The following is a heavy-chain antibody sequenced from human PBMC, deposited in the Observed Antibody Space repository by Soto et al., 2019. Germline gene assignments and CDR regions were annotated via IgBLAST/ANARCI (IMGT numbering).Heavy chain of an antibody. Sequence: EVQLVESGGGLVQPGRSLRLSCTASGFTFGDYAMSWFRQAPGKGLDWVGFIRSKAYGGTTEYAASVKGRFTIGRDDSKSIVDLQKDSLKTEDTAVYYCSRAYNPGWYGLADLWGRGTLVTVSS. V-gene: IGHV3-49*03. CDR2: IRSKAYGGTT. CDR1: GFTFGDYA. CDR3: SRAYNPGWYGLADL. J-gene: IGHJ2*01. D-gene: IGHD6-19*01.